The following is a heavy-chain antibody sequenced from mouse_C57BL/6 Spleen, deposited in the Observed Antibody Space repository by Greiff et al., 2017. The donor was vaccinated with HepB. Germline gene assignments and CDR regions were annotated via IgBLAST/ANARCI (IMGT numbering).Heavy chain of an antibody. D-gene: IGHD1-1*01. CDR3: ARRLLRTYFDY. J-gene: IGHJ2*01. CDR2: IDPANGNT. CDR1: GFNIKNTY. V-gene: IGHV14-3*01. Sequence: EVKLQESVAELVRPGASVKLSCTASGFNIKNTYMHWVQQRPEQGLEWIGRIDPANGNTKYAPKFQGKATITADTSSNTTYLQLSSLTSEDTAISYCARRLLRTYFDYWGQGTTLTVSS.